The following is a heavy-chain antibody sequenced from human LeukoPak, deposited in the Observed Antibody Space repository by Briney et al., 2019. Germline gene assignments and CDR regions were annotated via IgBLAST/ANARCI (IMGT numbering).Heavy chain of an antibody. CDR1: GGSISSYY. Sequence: SETLSLTCTVSGGSISSYYWSWIRQPPGKGLEWIGYIYYSGSTNYNPSLKSRVTISVDTSKNQFSLKLSSVTAADTAVYYCARDHGYSKDYWGQGTLVTVSS. D-gene: IGHD5-18*01. CDR2: IYYSGST. J-gene: IGHJ4*02. V-gene: IGHV4-59*01. CDR3: ARDHGYSKDY.